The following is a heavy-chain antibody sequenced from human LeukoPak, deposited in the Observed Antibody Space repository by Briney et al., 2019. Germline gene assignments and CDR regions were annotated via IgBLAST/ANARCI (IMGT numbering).Heavy chain of an antibody. V-gene: IGHV3-21*01. D-gene: IGHD3-22*01. CDR3: ARDKYYYDSRMDY. CDR2: ISSSSSYI. J-gene: IGHJ4*02. CDR1: AFTFSSYS. Sequence: PGGSLRLSCAASAFTFSSYSMNWVRQAPGKGLEWVSSISSSSSYIYYADSVKGRFTISRDNAKNSLYLQMNSLRAEDTAVYYCARDKYYYDSRMDYWGQGTLVTVSS.